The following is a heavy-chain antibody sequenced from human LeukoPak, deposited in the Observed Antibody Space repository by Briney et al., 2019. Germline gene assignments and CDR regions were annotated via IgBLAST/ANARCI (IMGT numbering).Heavy chain of an antibody. CDR3: ARKNYGGKNYFDY. J-gene: IGHJ4*02. Sequence: PGRSLRLSCAASGFTFDSYAIHWVRQAPGKGLEWVALISYDGSNRYYAESVKDRFTISRDNSKNTLYLQMNSLRTEDTAVYYCARKNYGGKNYFDYWGQGTQVTVSS. CDR2: ISYDGSNR. CDR1: GFTFDSYA. D-gene: IGHD3-10*01. V-gene: IGHV3-30-3*01.